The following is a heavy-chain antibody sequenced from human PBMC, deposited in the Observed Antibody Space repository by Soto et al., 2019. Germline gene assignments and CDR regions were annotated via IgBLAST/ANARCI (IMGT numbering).Heavy chain of an antibody. J-gene: IGHJ4*02. V-gene: IGHV3-66*01. D-gene: IGHD6-19*01. CDR3: ARDNQQWLADDY. CDR1: GFTVSSNY. CDR2: IYSGGST. Sequence: GGSLRLSCAASGFTVSSNYMSWVRQAPGKGLEWVSVIYSGGSTYYADSVKGRFTISRDNSKNTLYLQMNSLRAEDTAVYYCARDNQQWLADDYWGQGTLVTVSS.